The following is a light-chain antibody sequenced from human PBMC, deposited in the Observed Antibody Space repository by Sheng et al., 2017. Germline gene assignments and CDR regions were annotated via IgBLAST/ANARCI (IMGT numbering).Light chain of an antibody. CDR3: QQYNNWLPIT. CDR1: QSVSSN. Sequence: EIVMTQSPATLSVSPGERATLSCRASQSVSSNLAWYQQRPDQPPRLLIYGASTRATGIPVRFSGSGSGTEFTLTISSLQSEDFAVYYCQQYNNWLPITFGQGTRLEIK. CDR2: GAS. V-gene: IGKV3-15*01. J-gene: IGKJ5*01.